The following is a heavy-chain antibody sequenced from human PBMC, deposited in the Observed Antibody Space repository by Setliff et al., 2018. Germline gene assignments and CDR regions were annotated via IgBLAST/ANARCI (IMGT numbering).Heavy chain of an antibody. CDR2: SIPIFGTA. CDR3: ARDNWIFGVELPHYYYMDV. D-gene: IGHD3-3*01. Sequence: ASVKVSCKASGGTFSSYAISWVRQAPGQGLEWMGGSIPIFGTANYAQKCQGRVTITADESTSTAYMELSSLRSEDMAVYYCARDNWIFGVELPHYYYMDVWGKGTTVTVSS. V-gene: IGHV1-69*13. J-gene: IGHJ6*03. CDR1: GGTFSSYA.